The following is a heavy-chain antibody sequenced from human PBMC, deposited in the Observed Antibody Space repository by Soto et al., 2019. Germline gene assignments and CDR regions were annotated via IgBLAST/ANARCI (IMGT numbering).Heavy chain of an antibody. Sequence: GASVKVSCKVSGYTLTELSMHWVRQAPGKGLEWMGGFDPEDGETIYAQKFQGRVTITADESTSTAYMELSSLRSEDTAVYYCARVGGGSGSYYTYFDYWGQGTLVTVSS. V-gene: IGHV1-24*01. D-gene: IGHD3-10*01. J-gene: IGHJ4*02. CDR2: FDPEDGET. CDR3: ARVGGGSGSYYTYFDY. CDR1: GYTLTELS.